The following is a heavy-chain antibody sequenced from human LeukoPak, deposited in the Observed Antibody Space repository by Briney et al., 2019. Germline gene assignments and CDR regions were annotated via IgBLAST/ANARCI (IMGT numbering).Heavy chain of an antibody. J-gene: IGHJ4*02. V-gene: IGHV4-59*01. D-gene: IGHD3-16*02. CDR2: IYYSGST. Sequence: PSETLSLTCTVSGGSISSYYWSWIRQPPGKGLEWIGYIYYSGSTNYNPSLKSRVTISVDTSKNQFSLKLSSVTAADTAVYYCAGSLGYTFGGVIGPFDYWGQGTLVTVSS. CDR3: AGSLGYTFGGVIGPFDY. CDR1: GGSISSYY.